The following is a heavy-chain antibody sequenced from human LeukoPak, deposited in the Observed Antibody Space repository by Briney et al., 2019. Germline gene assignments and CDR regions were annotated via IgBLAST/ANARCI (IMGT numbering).Heavy chain of an antibody. D-gene: IGHD3-10*01. CDR1: GDTFNRCA. J-gene: IGHJ4*02. CDR2: IIPILGMT. Sequence: GASVKVSCKASGDTFNRCAISWVRQAPGQGLEWMGRIIPILGMTNYAQKFRGRVKVTADKSTSTAYMELSSLGSDDTAVYYCARVLNGSGSYPFDYWGQGTLVTVSS. CDR3: ARVLNGSGSYPFDY. V-gene: IGHV1-69*04.